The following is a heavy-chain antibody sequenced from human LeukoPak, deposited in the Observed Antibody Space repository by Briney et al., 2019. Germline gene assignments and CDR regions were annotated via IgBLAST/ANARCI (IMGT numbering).Heavy chain of an antibody. Sequence: PGGPLRLSCAACGFTFRIYSVHWVPQAPGKGLEGVSSISSSGSYIQYAGSVKCRFPITRDNAKNSLYLQMNSLRAEDTAVYYCARAGVAGTPKYFQHWGQGTLVTVSS. V-gene: IGHV3-21*01. CDR1: GFTFRIYS. CDR3: ARAGVAGTPKYFQH. D-gene: IGHD6-19*01. CDR2: ISSSGSYI. J-gene: IGHJ1*01.